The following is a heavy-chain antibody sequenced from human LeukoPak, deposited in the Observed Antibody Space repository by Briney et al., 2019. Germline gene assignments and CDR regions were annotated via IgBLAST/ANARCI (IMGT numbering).Heavy chain of an antibody. CDR2: ISWNSGSI. V-gene: IGHV3-9*01. CDR3: VKDLDSSGYYPEY. CDR1: GFTFDDYA. J-gene: IGHJ4*02. Sequence: GRSLRLSCAASGFTFDDYAMHWVRQVPGKGLEWVSGISWNSGSIGYADSVKGRFTISRDNAKNPLYLQMNSLRAEDTALYYCVKDLDSSGYYPEYWGQGTLVTVSS. D-gene: IGHD3-22*01.